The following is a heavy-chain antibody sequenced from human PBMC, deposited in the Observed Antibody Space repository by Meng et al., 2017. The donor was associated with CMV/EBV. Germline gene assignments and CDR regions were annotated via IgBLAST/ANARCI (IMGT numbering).Heavy chain of an antibody. V-gene: IGHV3-53*01. CDR2: IYSGGST. J-gene: IGHJ6*02. Sequence: GESLKISCAASGFTVSSNYMSWVRQAPGKGLEWVSVIYSGGSTDYADSVKGRFTISRDNSKNTLYLQMNSLRAEDTAVYYCVRGGTTSYPYGMDVWGQGTTVTVSS. CDR1: GFTVSSNY. D-gene: IGHD1-26*01. CDR3: VRGGTTSYPYGMDV.